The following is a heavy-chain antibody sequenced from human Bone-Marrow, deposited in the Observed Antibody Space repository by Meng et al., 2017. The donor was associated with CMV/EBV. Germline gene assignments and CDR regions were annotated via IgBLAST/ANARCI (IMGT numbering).Heavy chain of an antibody. Sequence: GESLKISCAASGFTFSSHWMRWVRQAPGKGLEWVASIKPDGSDQYYVASVKGRFTVSRDNAQKSLSLQLDSLRVEDTALYYCTGDEITVSGANFDSWGRGNRVTVSS. D-gene: IGHD2-2*01. CDR1: GFTFSSHW. J-gene: IGHJ4*02. CDR2: IKPDGSDQ. CDR3: TGDEITVSGANFDS. V-gene: IGHV3-7*01.